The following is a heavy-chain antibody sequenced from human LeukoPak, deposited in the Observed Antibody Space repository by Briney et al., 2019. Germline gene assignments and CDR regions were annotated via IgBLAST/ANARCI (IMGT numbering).Heavy chain of an antibody. Sequence: SVKVSCKASGGTFSSYAISWVRQAPGQGLEWMGGIIPIFGTANYAQKFQGRVTITADESTSTAYMELSSLRSENTAVYYCARGDSSSWDDRHYYYYYMDVWGKGTTVTVSS. D-gene: IGHD6-13*01. CDR1: GGTFSSYA. J-gene: IGHJ6*03. V-gene: IGHV1-69*13. CDR2: IIPIFGTA. CDR3: ARGDSSSWDDRHYYYYYMDV.